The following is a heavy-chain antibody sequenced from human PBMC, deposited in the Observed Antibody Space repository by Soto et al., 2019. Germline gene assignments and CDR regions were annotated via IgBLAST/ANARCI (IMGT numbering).Heavy chain of an antibody. CDR2: ISWNSGSI. CDR1: GFTFDDYA. D-gene: IGHD6-6*01. J-gene: IGHJ1*01. Sequence: GGSLRLSCAASGFTFDDYAMHWVRQAPGKGLEWVSGISWNSGSIGYADSVKGRFTISRDNAKNSLYLQMNSLRAEDTALYYCAKESIAGEYFQHWGQGTLVTVSS. CDR3: AKESIAGEYFQH. V-gene: IGHV3-9*01.